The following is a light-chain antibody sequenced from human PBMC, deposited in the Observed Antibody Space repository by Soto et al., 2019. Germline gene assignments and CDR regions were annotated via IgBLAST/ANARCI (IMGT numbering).Light chain of an antibody. V-gene: IGLV2-11*01. CDR2: DVS. J-gene: IGLJ3*02. CDR3: CSYAGSYTWV. Sequence: QSALTQPRSVSGSPGQSVTISCTGTSSDDGGYNYVSWYQQHPGKAPKVMIYDVSKRPSGVPDRFSGSQSGNTASLTISGLQAEDEADYYCCSYAGSYTWVFGGGTKLTVL. CDR1: SSDDGGYNY.